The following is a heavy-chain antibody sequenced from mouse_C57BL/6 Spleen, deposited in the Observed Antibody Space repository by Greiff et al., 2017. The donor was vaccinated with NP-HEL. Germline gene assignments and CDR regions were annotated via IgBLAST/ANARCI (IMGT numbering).Heavy chain of an antibody. Sequence: VQLQQSGAELVKPGASVKMSCKASGYTFTSYWITWVKQRPGQGLEWIGDIYPGSGSTNYNEKFKSKATLTVDTSSSTAYMQLSSLTSEDSAVYYCARAMVTTRGFAYWGQGTLVTVSA. CDR1: GYTFTSYW. V-gene: IGHV1-55*01. J-gene: IGHJ3*01. CDR2: IYPGSGST. D-gene: IGHD2-2*01. CDR3: ARAMVTTRGFAY.